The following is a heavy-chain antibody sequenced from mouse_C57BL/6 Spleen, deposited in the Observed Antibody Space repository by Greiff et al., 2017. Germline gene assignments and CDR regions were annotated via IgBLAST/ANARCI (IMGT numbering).Heavy chain of an antibody. J-gene: IGHJ1*03. V-gene: IGHV1-15*01. CDR3: TRSLYGSSDWYFGV. Sequence: QVQLQQSGAELVRPGASVTLSCKASGYTFTDYEMHWVKQTPVHGLEWIGAIDPETGGTAYNQKFKGKAILTADKSSSTAYMELRSLTSEDSAVYYCTRSLYGSSDWYFGVWGTGTTVTVSS. CDR1: GYTFTDYE. D-gene: IGHD1-1*01. CDR2: IDPETGGT.